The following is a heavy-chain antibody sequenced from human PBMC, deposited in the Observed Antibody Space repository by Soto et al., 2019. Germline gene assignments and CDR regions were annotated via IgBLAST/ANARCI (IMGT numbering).Heavy chain of an antibody. J-gene: IGHJ6*02. CDR2: IYYSGST. CDR1: GGSISSGDYS. Sequence: QVLLQESGPGLVKPSQTLSLTCTVSGGSISSGDYSWSLIRQPPGKGLEWIGCIYYSGSTYYNPSLEIRVTISVDTSKNQFSLNLSSVTAADTAVYYCARASSVVTDVWGQGTTVTVSS. D-gene: IGHD5-18*01. CDR3: ARASSVVTDV. V-gene: IGHV4-30-4*01.